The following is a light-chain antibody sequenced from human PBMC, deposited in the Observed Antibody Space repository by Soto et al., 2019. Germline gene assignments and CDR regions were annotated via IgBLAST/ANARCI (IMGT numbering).Light chain of an antibody. J-gene: IGLJ1*01. CDR2: EVT. CDR3: ISCTSVNIRCV. Sequence: QSVLTQPPSVSGAPGQRVTISCTGSSSNIGAGYDVHWYQQLPGTAPKLVIYEVTGRPSGTSDRFSGSKSGNTASLTISGLQPEDEADYYCISCTSVNIRCVFGTGTKLTVL. V-gene: IGLV1-40*01. CDR1: SSNIGAGYD.